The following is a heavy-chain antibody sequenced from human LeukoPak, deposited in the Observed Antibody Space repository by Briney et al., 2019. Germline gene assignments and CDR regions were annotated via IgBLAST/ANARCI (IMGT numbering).Heavy chain of an antibody. V-gene: IGHV4-61*02. D-gene: IGHD1/OR15-1a*01. J-gene: IGHJ5*02. CDR1: GGSISSGSYY. CDR3: ARDVGGTLNWFDP. CDR2: IYTSGST. Sequence: SQTLSLTCTVSGGSISSGSYYWSWIRQPAGKGLEYIGRIYTSGSTNYNPSLESRVTISVDTSKNQFSLKLSSVTAADTAVYYCARDVGGTLNWFDPWGQGTLVTVSS.